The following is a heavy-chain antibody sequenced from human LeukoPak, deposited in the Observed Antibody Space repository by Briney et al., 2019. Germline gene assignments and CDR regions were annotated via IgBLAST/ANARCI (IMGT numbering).Heavy chain of an antibody. CDR3: AREFANSNYSDSSASPGYFDY. CDR2: IYYSGST. D-gene: IGHD3-22*01. J-gene: IGHJ4*02. CDR1: GGSISSYY. V-gene: IGHV4-59*01. Sequence: KASETLSLTCTVSGGSISSYYWSWIRQPPGKGLEWIGYIYYSGSTNYNPSLKSRVTISVDTSKNQFSLKLSSVTAADTAVYYCAREFANSNYSDSSASPGYFDYWGQGTLVTVSS.